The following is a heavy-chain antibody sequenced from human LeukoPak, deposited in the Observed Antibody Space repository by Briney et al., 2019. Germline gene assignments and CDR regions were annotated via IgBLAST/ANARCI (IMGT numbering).Heavy chain of an antibody. V-gene: IGHV4-59*01. J-gene: IGHJ4*02. Sequence: SETLSLTCTVSGGSISNYYWSWIRQPPGKGLEWIGYIYYSGSTNYNPSLKSRVTISVDTSKNQFSLKLSSVTAADTAVYCCARDRSGWYGNYFDYWGQGTLVTVSS. CDR3: ARDRSGWYGNYFDY. CDR1: GGSISNYY. CDR2: IYYSGST. D-gene: IGHD6-19*01.